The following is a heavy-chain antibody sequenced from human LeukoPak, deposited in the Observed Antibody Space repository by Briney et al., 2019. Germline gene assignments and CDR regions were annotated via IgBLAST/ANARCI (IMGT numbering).Heavy chain of an antibody. D-gene: IGHD6-19*01. CDR2: MNPNSGNT. CDR3: ARVEEAEHYFDY. Sequence: ASVKVSCKASGYTFTSYDINWVRQATGQGLEWMGWMNPNSGNTGYAQKFQGRVTMTRNTSISTAYMELSSLRSEDTAVYYCARVEEAEHYFDYWGQGTLVTVSS. V-gene: IGHV1-8*01. J-gene: IGHJ4*02. CDR1: GYTFTSYD.